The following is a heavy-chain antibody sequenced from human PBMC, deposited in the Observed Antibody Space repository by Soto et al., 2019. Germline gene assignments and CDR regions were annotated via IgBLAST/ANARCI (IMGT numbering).Heavy chain of an antibody. CDR1: GFTFSNYA. J-gene: IGHJ4*02. CDR2: ISGSGGST. CDR3: AKTKAWTYFDY. Sequence: GGSLRLSCAASGFTFSNYAMSWVRQAPGKGLEWVSVISGSGGSTHFADFVKGRFTISRDNSNNTLYLQMNSLRTEDTAVYYCAKTKAWTYFDYWGQGSLVTVSS. V-gene: IGHV3-23*01.